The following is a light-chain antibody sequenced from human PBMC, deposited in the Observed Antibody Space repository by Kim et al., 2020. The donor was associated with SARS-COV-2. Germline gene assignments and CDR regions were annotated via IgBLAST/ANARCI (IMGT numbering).Light chain of an antibody. CDR3: QQYHTHST. CDR2: KAS. CDR1: EYVQHW. J-gene: IGKJ1*01. V-gene: IGKV1-5*03. Sequence: PAPVGHTLTITCRASEYVQHWLAWYQQKPGQVPKLLIEKASHLQSGVPARFSGSGYGTQFTLTIASLQPSDFATYYCQQYHTHSTFGQGTKVDIK.